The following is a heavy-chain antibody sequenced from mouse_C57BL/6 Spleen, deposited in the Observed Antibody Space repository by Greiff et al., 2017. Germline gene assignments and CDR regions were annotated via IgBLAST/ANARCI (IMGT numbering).Heavy chain of an antibody. CDR2: IDPATGGT. D-gene: IGHD2-1*01. J-gene: IGHJ3*01. V-gene: IGHV1-15*01. CDR1: GYKITDYE. CDR3: TRLYCGTLAY. Sequence: QVQLQQSGAELVRPGASVTLSCKASGYKITDYEMHWVKQTPEHGLEWIGAIDPATGGTAYNQKFKGKAILTADKSSSTAYMELRCLTSGNSAVYYCTRLYCGTLAYWGQGTLVTVSA.